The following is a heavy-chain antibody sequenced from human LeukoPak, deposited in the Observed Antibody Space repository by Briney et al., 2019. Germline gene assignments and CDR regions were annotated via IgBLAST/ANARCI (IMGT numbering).Heavy chain of an antibody. CDR2: INPSGSST. CDR3: ASDRVGDVSSTGLD. CDR1: GYTFTSYY. D-gene: IGHD3-10*01. V-gene: IGHV1-46*01. J-gene: IGHJ4*02. Sequence: ASVKVSCKASGYTFTSYYMHWVRQAPGQGLEWMGIINPSGSSTSYAQKFQGRVTMTRDTSTSTVYMELSSLRSGDTAVYYCASDRVGDVSSTGLDWGQGTLVTVSS.